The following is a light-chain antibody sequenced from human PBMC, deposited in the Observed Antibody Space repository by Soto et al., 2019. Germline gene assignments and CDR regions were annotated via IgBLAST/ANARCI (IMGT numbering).Light chain of an antibody. CDR2: AAS. J-gene: IGKJ5*01. Sequence: DIQMTQSPSSLSASVRDRVTITCRASQSISSYLNWYQQKPGKAPKLLIYAASSLQSGVPSRFSGSGSGTDFTLTVSSLQPEDFATYYCQQSHSTPITFGQGTDWRL. CDR3: QQSHSTPIT. V-gene: IGKV1-39*01. CDR1: QSISSY.